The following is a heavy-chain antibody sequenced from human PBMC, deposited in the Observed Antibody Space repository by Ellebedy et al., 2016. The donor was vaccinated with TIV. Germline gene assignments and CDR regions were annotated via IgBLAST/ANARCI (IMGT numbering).Heavy chain of an antibody. D-gene: IGHD6-19*01. V-gene: IGHV4-59*01. J-gene: IGHJ4*02. Sequence: MPSETLSLTCTVSGDSISGYYWSWIRQPPGKGLGWIAYIFSSGSGEYNPPLKSRVTMSVETSRGQFSLRLNSVTAADTAVYYCARSGGWYTPYDYWGQGTLVTVSS. CDR1: GDSISGYY. CDR2: IFSSGSG. CDR3: ARSGGWYTPYDY.